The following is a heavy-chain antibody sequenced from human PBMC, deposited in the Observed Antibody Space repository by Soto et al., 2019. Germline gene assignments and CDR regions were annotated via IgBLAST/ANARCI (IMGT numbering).Heavy chain of an antibody. J-gene: IGHJ4*02. CDR3: ARDSLTPSSTVTTFPLDY. D-gene: IGHD4-17*01. CDR2: IWYDGSNK. V-gene: IGHV3-33*01. Sequence: QVQLVESGGGVVQPGRSLRLSCAASGFTFSSYGMHWVRQAPGKGLEWVAVIWYDGSNKYYADSVKGRFTISRDNSKNTLYLQMNSLRAEDTAVYYCARDSLTPSSTVTTFPLDYWGQGTLVTVSS. CDR1: GFTFSSYG.